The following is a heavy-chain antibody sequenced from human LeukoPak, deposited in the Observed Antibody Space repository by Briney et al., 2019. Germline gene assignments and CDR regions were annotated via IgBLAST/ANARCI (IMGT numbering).Heavy chain of an antibody. CDR2: IGKAGDT. CDR1: EFAFSTSD. J-gene: IGHJ5*02. Sequence: PGGSLRLSCAASEFAFSTSDMHWVRQAAGQGLEWVSGIGKAGDTYYLDSVRGRFTIFRENDENSVYLQMNNLRAGDTAVYYCARGDYMGFDPWGQGTLVTVSS. V-gene: IGHV3-13*01. D-gene: IGHD4-11*01. CDR3: ARGDYMGFDP.